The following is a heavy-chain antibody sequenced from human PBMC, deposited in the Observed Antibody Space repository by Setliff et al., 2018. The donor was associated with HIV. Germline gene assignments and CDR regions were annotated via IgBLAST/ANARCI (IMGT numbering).Heavy chain of an antibody. CDR1: GGSISTSSYY. CDR2: IYSSGNT. J-gene: IGHJ3*02. Sequence: PSETLSLTCTVSGGSISTSSYYWGWIRQPPGKGLEWIGSIYSSGNTYYSPSLKNRVSTSVDRSRNQFSLKLSSVTAADTAVYYCARLFQWMSYSFDIWGQGTMVTVSS. V-gene: IGHV4-39*01. D-gene: IGHD5-12*01. CDR3: ARLFQWMSYSFDI.